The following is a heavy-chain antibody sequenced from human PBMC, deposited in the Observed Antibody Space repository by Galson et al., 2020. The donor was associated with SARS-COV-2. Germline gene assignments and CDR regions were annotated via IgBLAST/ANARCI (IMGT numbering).Heavy chain of an antibody. CDR3: ARDRWFGESGAFDI. J-gene: IGHJ3*02. CDR2: IWYDGSNK. D-gene: IGHD3-10*01. Sequence: GGSLRLSCAASGFTFSSYGMHWVRQAPGKGLEWVAVIWYDGSNKYYADSVKGRFTISRDNSKNTLYLQMNSLRAEDTAVYYCARDRWFGESGAFDIWGQGTMVTVSS. CDR1: GFTFSSYG. V-gene: IGHV3-33*01.